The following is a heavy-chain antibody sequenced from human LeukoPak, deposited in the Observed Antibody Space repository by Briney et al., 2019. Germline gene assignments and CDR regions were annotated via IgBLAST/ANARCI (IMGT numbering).Heavy chain of an antibody. CDR1: GFTFDDYA. D-gene: IGHD3-22*01. V-gene: IGHV3-9*01. CDR3: AKAPYDSTQYDY. J-gene: IGHJ4*02. Sequence: GRSLRLSCAASGFTFDDYAMHWVRQAPGKGLEWVSGISWNSGSIGYADSVKGRFTISRDNAKNSLYLQMNSLRAEDTALYYCAKAPYDSTQYDYWGQGTLVTVSS. CDR2: ISWNSGSI.